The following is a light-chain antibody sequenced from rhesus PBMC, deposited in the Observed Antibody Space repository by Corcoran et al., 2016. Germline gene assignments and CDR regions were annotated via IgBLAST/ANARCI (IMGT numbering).Light chain of an antibody. CDR1: ENVNTY. V-gene: IGKV1-74*01. CDR2: KAS. CDR3: QHSYGTPWT. J-gene: IGKJ1*01. Sequence: DIQMTQSPSSLSASVGDRVTITCRTSENVNTYLNWYQHKPGKAPNLLIYKASTLESGVPSRLSGSGSGTDYTLPISSRQSEDDATYYCQHSYGTPWTFGQGTKVEI.